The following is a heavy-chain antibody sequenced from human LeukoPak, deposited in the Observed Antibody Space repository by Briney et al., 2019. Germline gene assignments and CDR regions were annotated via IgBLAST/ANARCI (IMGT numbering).Heavy chain of an antibody. J-gene: IGHJ4*02. CDR3: ASAPADGSGYYNFDQ. Sequence: GGSLRLSCGASGFTFSSYGMHWVRQAPGKGLEWVAFIRYDGSNKYYADSVKGRFTISRDNAKNSLYLQMNSLRAEDTAVYYCASAPADGSGYYNFDQWGQGTLVTVSS. CDR2: IRYDGSNK. CDR1: GFTFSSYG. D-gene: IGHD3-22*01. V-gene: IGHV3-30*02.